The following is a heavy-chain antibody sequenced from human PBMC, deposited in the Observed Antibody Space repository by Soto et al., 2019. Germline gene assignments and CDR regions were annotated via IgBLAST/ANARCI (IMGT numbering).Heavy chain of an antibody. CDR3: ARIPSMVRGVNWFDP. CDR2: INAGNGNT. J-gene: IGHJ5*02. Sequence: QVQLVQSGAEVKKPGASVKVSCKASGYTFTSYAMHWVRQAPGQRLEWMGWINAGNGNTKYSQKFQGRVTITRDTSASTAYMELSSLRSEDTAVYYCARIPSMVRGVNWFDPWGQGTLFTVSS. D-gene: IGHD3-10*01. V-gene: IGHV1-3*01. CDR1: GYTFTSYA.